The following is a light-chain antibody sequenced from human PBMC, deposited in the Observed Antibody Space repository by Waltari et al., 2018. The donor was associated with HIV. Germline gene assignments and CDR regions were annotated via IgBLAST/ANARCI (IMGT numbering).Light chain of an antibody. Sequence: DIQLTQSPSFLSASVGDRVTITCRASQGISSYLAWYQQKPGKAPKLLIYAASTLQSGVPSRFSGSGSGTEFTLTINSLQPEDFATYYCQQYAHIPPVTFGQGTRLDNK. CDR2: AAS. V-gene: IGKV1-9*01. CDR1: QGISSY. CDR3: QQYAHIPPVT. J-gene: IGKJ5*01.